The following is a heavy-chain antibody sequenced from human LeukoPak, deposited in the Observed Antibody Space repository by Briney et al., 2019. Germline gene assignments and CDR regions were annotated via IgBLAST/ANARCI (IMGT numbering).Heavy chain of an antibody. CDR2: ISGSGTNT. Sequence: GGSLRLSCAASGFTFSSYAMIWVRQAPGKGLEWVSSISGSGTNTYYADAVEGRFTISRDTPKSTLFLQMSSLSPEDTAVYYCAKGLGGATQAMDVWGQGTTVTVSS. V-gene: IGHV3-23*01. D-gene: IGHD2-21*01. CDR3: AKGLGGATQAMDV. J-gene: IGHJ6*02. CDR1: GFTFSSYA.